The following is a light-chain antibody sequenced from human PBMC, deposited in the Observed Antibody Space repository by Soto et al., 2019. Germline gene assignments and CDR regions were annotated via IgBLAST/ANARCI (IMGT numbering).Light chain of an antibody. V-gene: IGKV1-39*01. CDR1: QTISSY. CDR2: AAS. CDR3: QQYNSFIWT. J-gene: IGKJ1*01. Sequence: DTQMTQSPSSLSATAGDRVTITCRASQTISSYLNWYQQKPGKAPVLLISAASSLQSGVPSRFSGSGSGTEFNLTISSLQPDDFATYYCQQYNSFIWTFGQGTKVDIK.